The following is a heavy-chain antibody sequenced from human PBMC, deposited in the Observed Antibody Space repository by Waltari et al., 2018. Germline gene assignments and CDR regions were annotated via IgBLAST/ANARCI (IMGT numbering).Heavy chain of an antibody. D-gene: IGHD3-10*01. Sequence: EVQLVESGGGLVQTGGSLRLSCAASGFPSSRYEMNWVRQAPGKGLEWVSYISSGGSNIFYAESVKGRFTISRDNAKNSLYLQMNSLRVEDTAVYYCTRERSVTGKGNLDYWGQGTLVTVSS. CDR1: GFPSSRYE. V-gene: IGHV3-48*03. CDR2: ISSGGSNI. CDR3: TRERSVTGKGNLDY. J-gene: IGHJ4*02.